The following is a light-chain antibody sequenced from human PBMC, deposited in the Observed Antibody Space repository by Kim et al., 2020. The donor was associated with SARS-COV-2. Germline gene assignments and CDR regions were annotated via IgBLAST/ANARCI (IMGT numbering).Light chain of an antibody. CDR2: KAS. CDR1: QSISSW. V-gene: IGKV1-5*03. CDR3: QQYNSYSRLT. J-gene: IGKJ4*01. Sequence: DIQMTQSPSTLSASVGDRVTITCRASQSISSWLAWYQQKPGKAPKPLIYKASSLESGVPSRFSGSGSGTEFTLTISSLQPDDFATYYCQQYNSYSRLTFGGGTKVDIK.